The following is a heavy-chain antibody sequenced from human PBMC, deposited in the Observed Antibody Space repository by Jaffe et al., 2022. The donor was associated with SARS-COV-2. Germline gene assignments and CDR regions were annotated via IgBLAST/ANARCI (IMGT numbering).Heavy chain of an antibody. V-gene: IGHV4-31*11. CDR2: VYYSGST. J-gene: IGHJ4*02. CDR1: GGSISSGGYY. D-gene: IGHD5-12*01. Sequence: QVQLQESGPGLVKPSQTLSLTCAVSGGSISSGGYYWSWIRQHPGKGLEWIGCVYYSGSTYYNPSLKSRVTISVDTSKNQFSLKLGSVTAADTAIYYCARGVTWLRSRYYFDNWGQGTPVTVPS. CDR3: ARGVTWLRSRYYFDN.